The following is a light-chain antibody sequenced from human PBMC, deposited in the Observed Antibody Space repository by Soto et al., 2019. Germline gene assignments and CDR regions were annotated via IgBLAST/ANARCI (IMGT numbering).Light chain of an antibody. J-gene: IGLJ3*02. CDR2: DVS. Sequence: QSVLTQPASVSGSPGRSITISCTGTSSDVGAYNLVSWYQQHPGRAPKLFIFDVSDRPSGVSTRFSGSKSGNTASLTISGLQAEDEAFYYCSSYTNTSTLMFGGGTKVTVL. CDR1: SSDVGAYNL. CDR3: SSYTNTSTLM. V-gene: IGLV2-14*02.